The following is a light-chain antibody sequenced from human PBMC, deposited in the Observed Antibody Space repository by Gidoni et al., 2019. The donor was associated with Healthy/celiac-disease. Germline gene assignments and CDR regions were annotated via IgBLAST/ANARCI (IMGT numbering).Light chain of an antibody. CDR3: QQYGSSPWT. CDR2: VES. Sequence: ELVFTQSPGTLSLSPGERATMSRRASQSGSSSYLAWYQHKPGQAHRLLLYVESSRATGFPDRFSGSGSGTDFTLTISRREPEDFAVYYCQQYGSSPWTFGQGTKVEIK. J-gene: IGKJ1*01. CDR1: QSGSSSY. V-gene: IGKV3-20*01.